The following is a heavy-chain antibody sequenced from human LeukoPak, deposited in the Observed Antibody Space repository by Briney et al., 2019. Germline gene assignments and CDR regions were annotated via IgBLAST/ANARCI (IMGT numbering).Heavy chain of an antibody. CDR1: GFTFSDYY. Sequence: GGSLRLSCAASGFTFSDYYMSWIRQAPGKGLEWVSYISSSSSYTNYADSVKGRFTISRDNAKNSLYLQMNSLRAEDTAVYYCARLAKLRVYFDYWGQGTLVTVSS. CDR2: ISSSSSYT. J-gene: IGHJ4*02. D-gene: IGHD1-26*01. V-gene: IGHV3-11*03. CDR3: ARLAKLRVYFDY.